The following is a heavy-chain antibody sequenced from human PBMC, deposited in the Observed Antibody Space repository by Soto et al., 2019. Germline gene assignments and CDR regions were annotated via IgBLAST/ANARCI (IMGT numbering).Heavy chain of an antibody. CDR2: ISWNSGSI. CDR1: GFTFDDYA. Sequence: HPGGSLRLSCAASGFTFDDYAMHWVRQAPGKGLEWVSGISWNSGSIGYADSVKGRFTISRDNAKNSLYLQMNSLRAEDTALYYCAKDMSRVVVTHIDYWGQGTLVTVS. J-gene: IGHJ4*02. D-gene: IGHD3-22*01. CDR3: AKDMSRVVVTHIDY. V-gene: IGHV3-9*01.